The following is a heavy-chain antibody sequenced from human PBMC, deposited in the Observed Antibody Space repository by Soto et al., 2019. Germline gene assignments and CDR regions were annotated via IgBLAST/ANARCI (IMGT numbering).Heavy chain of an antibody. V-gene: IGHV3-74*01. CDR1: GFTFSSYW. CDR3: ARERQLDAFDI. D-gene: IGHD5-18*01. CDR2: INSDGSST. J-gene: IGHJ3*02. Sequence: GGSLRLSCAASGFTFSSYWMHWVRQAPGKGLVWVSRINSDGSSTSYADSVKGRFTISRDNAKNTLYLQMNSLRADDTAVYYCARERQLDAFDIWGQGTMVTVSS.